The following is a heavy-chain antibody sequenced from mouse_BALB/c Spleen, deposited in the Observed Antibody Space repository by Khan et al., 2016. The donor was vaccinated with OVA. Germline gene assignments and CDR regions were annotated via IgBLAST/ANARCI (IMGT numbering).Heavy chain of an antibody. CDR2: LWAGGST. CDR3: ARLEDI. Sequence: QVQLKESGPGLVAPSQSLSITCTVSGFSLTSYGVHWVRQPPGKGLEWLGVLWAGGSTTYNSALISRLSISKDNSTSQVFLKMNSLKTEDTAMYYCARLEDIWGQGTTLTVSS. J-gene: IGHJ2*01. V-gene: IGHV2-9*02. D-gene: IGHD1-3*01. CDR1: GFSLTSYG.